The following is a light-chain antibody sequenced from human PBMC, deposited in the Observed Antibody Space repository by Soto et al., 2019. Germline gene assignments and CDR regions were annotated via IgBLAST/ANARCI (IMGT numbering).Light chain of an antibody. CDR3: QQYHNWPSIT. CDR2: GAS. V-gene: IGKV3-15*01. CDR1: QSVRSN. J-gene: IGKJ5*01. Sequence: EIVMTQSPATLSVSPGERATLSCRASQSVRSNLAWYQQKPGQAPRLLIYGASTRATGIPARFSGSGSGTEFTLTISSLQSEYFAVYSCQQYHNWPSITFGQGTRLETK.